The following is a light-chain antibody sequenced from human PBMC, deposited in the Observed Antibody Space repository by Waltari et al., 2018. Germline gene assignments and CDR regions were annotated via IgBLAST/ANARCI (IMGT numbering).Light chain of an antibody. CDR3: QQYNSYPGT. Sequence: DIQMTQSPSTLSASLGDRVTITCRASQSVSSWLAWYQQKAGKAPKLLIYKASSLESGVPSRFSGSGSGTEFTLTISNLQPDDFATYYCQQYNSYPGTFGQGTKVEIK. V-gene: IGKV1-5*03. CDR2: KAS. J-gene: IGKJ1*01. CDR1: QSVSSW.